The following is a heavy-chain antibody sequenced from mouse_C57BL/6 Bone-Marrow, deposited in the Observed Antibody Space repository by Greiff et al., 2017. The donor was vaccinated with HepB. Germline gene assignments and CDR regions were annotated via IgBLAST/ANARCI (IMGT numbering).Heavy chain of an antibody. V-gene: IGHV5-4*01. Sequence: QLKESGGGLVKPGGSLKLSCAASGFTFSSYAMSWVRQTPEKRLEWVATISDGGSYTYYPDNVKGRFTISRDNAKNNLYLQMSHLKSEDTAMYYCATPYYGSSYFDYWGQGTTLTVSS. J-gene: IGHJ2*01. CDR2: ISDGGSYT. D-gene: IGHD1-1*01. CDR1: GFTFSSYA. CDR3: ATPYYGSSYFDY.